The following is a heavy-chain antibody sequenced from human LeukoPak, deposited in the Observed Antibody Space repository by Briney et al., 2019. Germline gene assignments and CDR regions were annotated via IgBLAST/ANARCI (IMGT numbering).Heavy chain of an antibody. CDR1: GYRLRNHG. D-gene: IGHD4-11*01. CDR2: IAADSGDIHGYT. CDR3: ARGSSPYNWYFDL. V-gene: IGHV1-18*01. J-gene: IGHJ2*01. Sequence: ASVKVSCKASGYRLRNHGISWVRQAPGQGLEWVGCIAADSGDIHGYTHYAEKLQGRVSMTTDTSTDTAYMDLRSLTSDDTAVYYCARGSSPYNWYFDLWGRGTLITVSS.